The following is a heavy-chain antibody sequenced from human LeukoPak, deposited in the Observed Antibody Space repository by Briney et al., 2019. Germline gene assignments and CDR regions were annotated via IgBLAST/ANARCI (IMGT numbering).Heavy chain of an antibody. Sequence: SETLSLTCTVSGGSISTYYWSWIRQPPGKGLEWIGNIYYSGSTYYNPSLKSRVTISVDTSKNQFSLQLSSVTAADTAVYYCARREYYFDYWGQGTLVTVSS. D-gene: IGHD3-10*01. V-gene: IGHV4-59*08. CDR1: GGSISTYY. CDR3: ARREYYFDY. CDR2: IYYSGST. J-gene: IGHJ4*02.